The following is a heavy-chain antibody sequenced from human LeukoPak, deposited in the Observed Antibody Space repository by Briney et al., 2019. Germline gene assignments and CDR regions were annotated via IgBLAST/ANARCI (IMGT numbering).Heavy chain of an antibody. CDR2: IFYRGST. CDR3: AGTPYYYDSSGYYYLYFEH. D-gene: IGHD3-22*01. V-gene: IGHV4-59*13. J-gene: IGHJ1*01. Sequence: SETLSLTCTVSGDSINSYYWSWIRQSPGKGLEWIGYIFYRGSTNYNPSLNSRVTISVDTSKNRFSLKLNSVTAADTAVYYCAGTPYYYDSSGYYYLYFEHWGQGTLVTASS. CDR1: GDSINSYY.